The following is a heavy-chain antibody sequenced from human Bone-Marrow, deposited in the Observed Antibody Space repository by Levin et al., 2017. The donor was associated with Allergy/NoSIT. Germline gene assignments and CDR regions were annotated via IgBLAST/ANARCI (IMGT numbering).Heavy chain of an antibody. CDR3: ARDSTRNPISIIYAFDI. J-gene: IGHJ3*02. V-gene: IGHV3-30-3*01. CDR1: GFTFSNYA. CDR2: ISYDGNNK. D-gene: IGHD1-14*01. Sequence: GGSLRLSCAASGFTFSNYAMHWVRQAPGKGLEWVAVISYDGNNKYYADSVKGRFTISRDNSKNTLFLHMNSLRSEDTTVYYCARDSTRNPISIIYAFDIWGQGTMVTVSS.